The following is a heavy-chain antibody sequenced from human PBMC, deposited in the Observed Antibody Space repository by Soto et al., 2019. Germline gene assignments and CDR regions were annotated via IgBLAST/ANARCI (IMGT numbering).Heavy chain of an antibody. CDR3: ARIACSSTSCYWDDYYYMDV. Sequence: SGPTLVNPTETLTLTCTDSGFSLSNARMGVSWIRQPPGKALEWLAHIFSNDEKSYSTSLKSRLTISKDTSKSQVVLTMTNMDPVDTATYYCARIACSSTSCYWDDYYYMDVWGKGTTVTVSS. J-gene: IGHJ6*03. D-gene: IGHD2-2*01. V-gene: IGHV2-26*01. CDR2: IFSNDEK. CDR1: GFSLSNARMG.